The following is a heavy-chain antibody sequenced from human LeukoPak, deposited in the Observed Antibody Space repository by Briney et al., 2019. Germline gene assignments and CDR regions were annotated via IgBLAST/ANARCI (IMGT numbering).Heavy chain of an antibody. J-gene: IGHJ4*02. CDR2: IYYSGST. V-gene: IGHV4-30-4*02. Sequence: SETLSLTCTVSGGSISSGDYYWSWIRQPPGKGLEWIGYIYYSGSTYYNPSLKSRVTISVDTSNNQFSLKVSSVTAADTAVYYCARAVYTTSCYSGCNYYDYWGQGTLVTVSS. CDR1: GGSISSGDYY. CDR3: ARAVYTTSCYSGCNYYDY. D-gene: IGHD2-2*01.